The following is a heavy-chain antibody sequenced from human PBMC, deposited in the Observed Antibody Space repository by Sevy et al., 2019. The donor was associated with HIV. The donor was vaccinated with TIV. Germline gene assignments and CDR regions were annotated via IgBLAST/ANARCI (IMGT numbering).Heavy chain of an antibody. V-gene: IGHV4-31*03. Sequence: SETLSLTCTVSGGSFSSGGYYWSWIRQHPGKGLEWIGYIYYSGSTYYNPSLKSRVTISVDTSKNQFSLKLSSVTAADTAVYYCARVASGYCGGDCYSNWFDPWGQGTLVTVSS. CDR2: IYYSGST. D-gene: IGHD2-21*02. J-gene: IGHJ5*02. CDR3: ARVASGYCGGDCYSNWFDP. CDR1: GGSFSSGGYY.